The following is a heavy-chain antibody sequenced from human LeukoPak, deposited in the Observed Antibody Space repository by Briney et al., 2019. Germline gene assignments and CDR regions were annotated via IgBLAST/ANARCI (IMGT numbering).Heavy chain of an antibody. CDR1: GFTFDYYG. D-gene: IGHD4-17*01. V-gene: IGHV3-20*04. Sequence: GGSLRLSCAASGFTFDYYGMSWVRQAPGKGLEWVSTITWNCCQKAYADSVKGRFTISRDNAKNSLYLEMNSLSPEDTALYYCARSSTTVTTRFFDLWGRGTLVTVSS. CDR2: ITWNCCQK. J-gene: IGHJ2*01. CDR3: ARSSTTVTTRFFDL.